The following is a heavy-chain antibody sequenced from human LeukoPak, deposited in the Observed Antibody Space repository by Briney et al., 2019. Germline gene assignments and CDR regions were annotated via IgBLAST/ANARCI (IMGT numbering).Heavy chain of an antibody. Sequence: AGRSLRLSCAASGFTFSSYWMSWVRQAPGKGLEWVANIKQDGSEKYYVDSVKGRFTISRDNAKNSLYLQMNSLRGEDTAVYSCARDGAAAGSGLYYDGMDVWGQGTTVTVPS. V-gene: IGHV3-7*04. CDR1: GFTFSSYW. CDR3: ARDGAAAGSGLYYDGMDV. J-gene: IGHJ6*02. D-gene: IGHD6-13*01. CDR2: IKQDGSEK.